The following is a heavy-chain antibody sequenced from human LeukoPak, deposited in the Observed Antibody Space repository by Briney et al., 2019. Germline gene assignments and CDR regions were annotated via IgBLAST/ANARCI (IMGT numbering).Heavy chain of an antibody. CDR2: IYSGGST. CDR3: ASNSGYDLDYYYMDV. CDR1: GFTVSSNY. Sequence: GGPLRLSCAASGFTVSSNYMSWVRQAPGKGLEWVSVIYSGGSTYYADSVKGRFTISRDNSKNTLYLQMNSLRAEDTAVYYCASNSGYDLDYYYMDVWGKGTTVTVSS. V-gene: IGHV3-53*01. D-gene: IGHD5-12*01. J-gene: IGHJ6*03.